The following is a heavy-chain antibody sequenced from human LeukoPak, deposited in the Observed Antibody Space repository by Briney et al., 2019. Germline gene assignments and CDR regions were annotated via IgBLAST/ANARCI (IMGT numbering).Heavy chain of an antibody. V-gene: IGHV1-24*01. CDR1: GYTLTELS. CDR3: ATAIKPVLLWFGELRNQY. CDR2: FDPEDGET. D-gene: IGHD3-10*01. J-gene: IGHJ4*02. Sequence: GASVKVSCKVSGYTLTELSMHWVRQAPGKGLEWMGGFDPEDGETIYAQKFQGRVTMTEDTSTDTAYMELSSLRSEDTAVYYCATAIKPVLLWFGELRNQYWGQGTLVTVSS.